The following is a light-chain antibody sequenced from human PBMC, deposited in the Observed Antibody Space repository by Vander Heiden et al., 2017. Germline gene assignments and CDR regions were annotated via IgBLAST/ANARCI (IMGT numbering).Light chain of an antibody. CDR3: QHYNNFPYT. J-gene: IGKJ2*01. Sequence: DIQMTQSPSTLSASAGDRVTITCRASQSISIWLAWYQQKPGKAPNLLIYTASSLESGVPSRFSGSGSGTEFTLTISSLQPDDFATYYCQHYNNFPYTFGQGTKLEIK. CDR1: QSISIW. V-gene: IGKV1-5*03. CDR2: TAS.